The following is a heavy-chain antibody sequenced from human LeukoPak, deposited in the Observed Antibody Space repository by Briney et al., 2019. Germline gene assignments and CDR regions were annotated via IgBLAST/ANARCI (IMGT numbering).Heavy chain of an antibody. CDR3: AREAIRPRYWFDP. J-gene: IGHJ5*01. V-gene: IGHV1-2*02. CDR2: INPSTGDT. CDR1: GYSFTGYY. D-gene: IGHD2-2*02. Sequence: ASVKVSCKSSGYSFTGYYLHWVRQAPGQGLEWMGRINPSTGDTDYAQKVQGRVTMTRDTSISTGYMELSRLRSDDTAVYYCAREAIRPRYWFDPWGQGTLVTVSS.